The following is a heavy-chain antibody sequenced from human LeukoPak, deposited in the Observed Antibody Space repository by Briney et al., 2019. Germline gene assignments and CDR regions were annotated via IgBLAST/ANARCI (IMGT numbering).Heavy chain of an antibody. D-gene: IGHD1-26*01. J-gene: IGHJ6*03. CDR3: ARGHPKSREDYYYYMDV. Sequence: SETLSLTCAVYGGSFSGYYWSWIRQPPGKGLGWIGEINHSGSTNYNPSLKSRVTISVDTSKNQFSLKLSSVTAADTAVYYCARGHPKSREDYYYYMDVWGKGTTVTVSS. CDR2: INHSGST. CDR1: GGSFSGYY. V-gene: IGHV4-34*01.